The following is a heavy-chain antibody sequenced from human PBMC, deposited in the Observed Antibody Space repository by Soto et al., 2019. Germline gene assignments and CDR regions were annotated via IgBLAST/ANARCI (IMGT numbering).Heavy chain of an antibody. Sequence: GGSLRLSCAASGFTFSSYGMHWVRQAPGKGLEWVAVISYDGSNKYYADSVKGRFTISRDNSKNTLYLQMNSLRAEDTAVYYCAGRFLEWLSQFWNYYYYMDVWGKGTTVTVSS. CDR1: GFTFSSYG. CDR2: ISYDGSNK. J-gene: IGHJ6*03. V-gene: IGHV3-30*03. D-gene: IGHD3-3*01. CDR3: AGRFLEWLSQFWNYYYYMDV.